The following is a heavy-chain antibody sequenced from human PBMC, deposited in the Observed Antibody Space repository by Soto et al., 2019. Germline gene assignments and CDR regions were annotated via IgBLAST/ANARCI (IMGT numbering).Heavy chain of an antibody. CDR2: LSGGAGST. Sequence: GGSLRLSCAASGFTFSSYAMSWVRQAPGKGLEWVSTLSGGAGSTYYADSVKGRFTISRDNSKNTLYLQMNSLRAEDTARYYCAKHRDTTGTTRLEFDYWGQGTQVTVSS. V-gene: IGHV3-23*01. CDR1: GFTFSSYA. J-gene: IGHJ4*02. CDR3: AKHRDTTGTTRLEFDY. D-gene: IGHD1-1*01.